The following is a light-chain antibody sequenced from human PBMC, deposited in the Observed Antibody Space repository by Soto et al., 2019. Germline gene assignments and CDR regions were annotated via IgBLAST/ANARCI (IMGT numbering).Light chain of an antibody. CDR3: QSYDSSLSALYV. J-gene: IGLJ1*01. Sequence: QSVLTQPPSVSGAPGQRVTISCTGSSSNIGAGYEVHWYQQLPGTAPKLLIYGNNNRPSGVPDRFSGSKSGTSASLAITWLQAEDEADYYCQSYDSSLSALYVFGTRTKVTVL. V-gene: IGLV1-40*01. CDR1: SSNIGAGYE. CDR2: GNN.